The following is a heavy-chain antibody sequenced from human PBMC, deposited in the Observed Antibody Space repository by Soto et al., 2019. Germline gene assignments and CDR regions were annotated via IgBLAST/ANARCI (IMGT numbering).Heavy chain of an antibody. D-gene: IGHD1-26*01. V-gene: IGHV3-15*07. Sequence: GGSLRLSCAASGFTFSNAWRNWVRQAQGKGLEWVGRIKSKTDGGTTDYAAPVKGRFTISRDDSKNTLYLQMNSLKTEDTAFYYCTTDTIVGATTVYWGQGTLVTVSS. CDR3: TTDTIVGATTVY. CDR2: IKSKTDGGTT. CDR1: GFTFSNAW. J-gene: IGHJ4*02.